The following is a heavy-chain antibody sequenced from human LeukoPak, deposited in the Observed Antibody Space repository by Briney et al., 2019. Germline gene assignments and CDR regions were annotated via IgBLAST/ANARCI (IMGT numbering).Heavy chain of an antibody. J-gene: IGHJ4*02. Sequence: GGSLRLSCAASTFTLSGSVMHWVRQASGKGLEWFGRIRSNVNNYATAYAASVKGRFTISRDDSKNTAYLQMNSLKTEDTAVYYCTTGDRGYWGQGTLVTVAS. CDR3: TTGDRGY. CDR1: TFTLSGSV. V-gene: IGHV3-73*01. D-gene: IGHD7-27*01. CDR2: IRSNVNNYAT.